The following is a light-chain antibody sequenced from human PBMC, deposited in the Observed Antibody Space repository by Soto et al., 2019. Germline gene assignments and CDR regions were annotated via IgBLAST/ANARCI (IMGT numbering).Light chain of an antibody. CDR3: LHYNSYSKT. Sequence: LPISQSPSTLSASVRYTVTIPCVASQSINTWLAWYQQKPGKAPELLIFDASALESGVPSRFSGSGSGTEFTLTISSLQPDDSATFYCLHYNSYSKTFGQGTKVDIK. V-gene: IGKV1-5*01. CDR2: DAS. CDR1: QSINTW. J-gene: IGKJ1*01.